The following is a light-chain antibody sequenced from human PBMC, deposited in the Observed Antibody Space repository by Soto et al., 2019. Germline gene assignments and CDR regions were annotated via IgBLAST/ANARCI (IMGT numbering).Light chain of an antibody. J-gene: IGLJ3*02. CDR1: SSNIGRDA. CDR2: SNN. Sequence: QSVLTQPPSASWTPGQRVTISCSGGSSNIGRDAVNWYQHFPGTAPKVLIYSNNQRPSGVPDRFSGSKSGTSASLAISGLLSEDDADYYCTVWDGSLNGWVFGGGTKLTVL. V-gene: IGLV1-44*01. CDR3: TVWDGSLNGWV.